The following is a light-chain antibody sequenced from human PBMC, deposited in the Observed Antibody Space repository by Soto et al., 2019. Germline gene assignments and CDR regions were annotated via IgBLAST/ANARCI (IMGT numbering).Light chain of an antibody. Sequence: QSVLTQPASVSGSPGQSITISCTGTSSDVGGYNFVSWYQQHPGKAPKLMIYEVTDRHSGVSNRFSGSKSDSTASLTISGLQAEDEADYYCSSYTSRNTLAFGGGTKLTVL. CDR3: SSYTSRNTLA. CDR1: SSDVGGYNF. J-gene: IGLJ2*01. CDR2: EVT. V-gene: IGLV2-14*01.